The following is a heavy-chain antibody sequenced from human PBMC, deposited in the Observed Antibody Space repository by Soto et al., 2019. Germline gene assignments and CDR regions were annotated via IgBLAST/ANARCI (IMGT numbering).Heavy chain of an antibody. D-gene: IGHD3-10*01. CDR2: IYWNDDK. V-gene: IGHV2-5*01. Sequence: SGPTLVNPTQTLTLTCTFSGFSLSTSGVGVGWIRQPPGKALEWLALIYWNDDKRYSPSLKSRLTITKDTSKNQVVLTMTNMDPVDTATYYCAQSGSRGIRRLEGDYYYGMDVWGKGTTVNVS. CDR3: AQSGSRGIRRLEGDYYYGMDV. J-gene: IGHJ6*04. CDR1: GFSLSTSGVG.